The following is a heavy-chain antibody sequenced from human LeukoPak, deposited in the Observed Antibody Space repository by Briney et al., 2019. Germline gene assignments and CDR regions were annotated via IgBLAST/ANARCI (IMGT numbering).Heavy chain of an antibody. CDR1: GFTFSSYS. CDR3: ARDFIRSGDTYYYDSSGGY. D-gene: IGHD3-22*01. J-gene: IGHJ4*02. Sequence: GGSLRLSCAASGFTFSSYSMNWVRQAPGKGLECVSSISSSSSYIYYADSVKGRFTISRDNAKNSLYLQMNSLRAEDTAVYYCARDFIRSGDTYYYDSSGGYWGQGTLVTVSS. V-gene: IGHV3-21*01. CDR2: ISSSSSYI.